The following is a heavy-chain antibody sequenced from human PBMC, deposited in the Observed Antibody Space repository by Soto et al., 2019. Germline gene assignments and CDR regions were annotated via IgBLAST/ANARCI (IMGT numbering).Heavy chain of an antibody. CDR2: IYYTGAT. V-gene: IGHV4-4*02. CDR3: ARVFSSGSGWMYYFDF. J-gene: IGHJ4*02. CDR1: SGSISTGNW. Sequence: QVELQESGPSLVKSSGTLSLTCEVSSGSISTGNWWSWVRQPPGKGLEWIGEIYYTGATNYNPSLKSRVTRTIDKSKDQFSLIRTSATAADTAVYYCARVFSSGSGWMYYFDFWGQGILVSVSS. D-gene: IGHD6-25*01.